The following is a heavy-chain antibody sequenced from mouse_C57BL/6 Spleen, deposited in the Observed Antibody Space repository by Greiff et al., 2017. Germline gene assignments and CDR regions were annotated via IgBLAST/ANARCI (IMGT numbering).Heavy chain of an antibody. Sequence: EVKLMESGPGLVKPSQSLSLTCSVTGYSITSGYYWNWIRQFPGNKLEWMGYISYDGSNNYNPSLKNRISITRDTSKNQFFLKLNSVTTEDTATYYCARDRGYGQGYFDYWGQGTTLTVSS. V-gene: IGHV3-6*01. CDR1: GYSITSGYY. J-gene: IGHJ2*01. CDR2: ISYDGSN. D-gene: IGHD2-2*01. CDR3: ARDRGYGQGYFDY.